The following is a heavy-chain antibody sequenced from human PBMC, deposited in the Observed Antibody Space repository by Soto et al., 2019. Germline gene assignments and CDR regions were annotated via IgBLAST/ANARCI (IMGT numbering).Heavy chain of an antibody. D-gene: IGHD6-13*01. V-gene: IGHV3-23*01. CDR1: GFTFSSYA. Sequence: GGSLRLSCAASGFTFSSYAMSWVRQAPGKGLEWVSAISGSGVSTYYADSVKGRFTISRDNSKNTLYLQMNSLRAEDTAVYYCAKDHASIAAAGIGDAFDIWGQGTMVTVSS. CDR3: AKDHASIAAAGIGDAFDI. CDR2: ISGSGVST. J-gene: IGHJ3*02.